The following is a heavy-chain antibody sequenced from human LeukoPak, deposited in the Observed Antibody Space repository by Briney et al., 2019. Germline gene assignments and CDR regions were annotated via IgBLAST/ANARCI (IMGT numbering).Heavy chain of an antibody. CDR1: GGSISSSSYY. CDR2: IYYSGST. V-gene: IGHV4-39*01. CDR3: ARHFLDIAAAGSTLDY. D-gene: IGHD6-13*01. Sequence: SETLSLTCTVSGGSISSSSYYWGWIRQPPGKGLEWIGSIYYSGSTYYNPSLKSRVTISGDTSKDQFSLKLSSVTAADTAVYYCARHFLDIAAAGSTLDYWGQGTLVTVSS. J-gene: IGHJ4*02.